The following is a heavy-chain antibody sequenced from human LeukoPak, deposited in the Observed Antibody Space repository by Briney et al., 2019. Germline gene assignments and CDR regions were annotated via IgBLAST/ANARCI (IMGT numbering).Heavy chain of an antibody. CDR1: AFTFSSYT. CDR3: ARDRSVRSSIVVAGGFDP. J-gene: IGHJ5*02. V-gene: IGHV3-48*01. D-gene: IGHD6-13*01. CDR2: ISSTSSTI. Sequence: GGSRRLACAAAAFTFSSYTMNWVRQAQGKGLEWVSYISSTSSTIYYAASVKGRFIISRDNAKNSLYLQMNSLRAEDTAVYYCARDRSVRSSIVVAGGFDPWGQGTLVTVSS.